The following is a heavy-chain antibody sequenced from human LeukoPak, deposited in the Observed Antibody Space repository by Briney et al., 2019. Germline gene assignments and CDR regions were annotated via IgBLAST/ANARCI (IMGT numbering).Heavy chain of an antibody. V-gene: IGHV4-59*01. Sequence: SETLSLTCAVYGGSFSGYYWSWIRQPPGKGLEWIGYIYYSGSTNYNPSLKSRVTISVDTSKNQFSLKLSSVTAADTAVYYCARVGSSGYYPYFDYWGQGTLVTVSS. CDR3: ARVGSSGYYPYFDY. CDR2: IYYSGST. J-gene: IGHJ4*02. CDR1: GGSFSGYY. D-gene: IGHD3-22*01.